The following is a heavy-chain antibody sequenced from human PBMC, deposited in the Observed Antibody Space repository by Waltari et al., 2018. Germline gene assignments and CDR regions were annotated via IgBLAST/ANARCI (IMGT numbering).Heavy chain of an antibody. CDR2: IGGTHSNI. CDR1: GFAFRCYA. Sequence: EVRLAESAGGLVKSVGSLRLSCTASGFAFRCYAMNWVRQAPGTGLEWVSSIGGTHSNIFYADSVKGRFTVSRDNAKNSLYLQMDNLRAEDSGLYFCTRDFYGSGGDWFDPWGQGTLVTVSS. V-gene: IGHV3-21*03. CDR3: TRDFYGSGGDWFDP. J-gene: IGHJ5*02. D-gene: IGHD3-10*01.